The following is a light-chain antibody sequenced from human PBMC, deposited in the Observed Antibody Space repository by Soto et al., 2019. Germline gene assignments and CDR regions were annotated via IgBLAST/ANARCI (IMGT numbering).Light chain of an antibody. CDR3: QSYDSSLSGSV. CDR1: SSNIGAGFD. J-gene: IGLJ2*01. CDR2: TNV. V-gene: IGLV1-40*01. Sequence: QSVLTQPPSVSGAPGQRVTISCTGSSSNIGAGFDVHWYQQLPGTAPKLLIYTNVNRPSGVPDRFSGSKSGTSASLAITGLQAEDEADYYCQSYDSSLSGSVFGGGTKLTVL.